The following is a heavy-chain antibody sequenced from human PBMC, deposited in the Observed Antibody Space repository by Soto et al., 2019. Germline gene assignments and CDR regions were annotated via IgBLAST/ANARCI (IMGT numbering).Heavy chain of an antibody. J-gene: IGHJ6*02. CDR1: GFTFSSYA. Sequence: GGSLRLSCAASGFTFSSYAMSWVRQAPGKGLEWVSSISSSSSYIYYADSVKGRFTISRDNAKNSLYLQMNSLRAEDTAVYYCARESAAARNYYYYGMGVWGQGTTVTVSS. CDR2: ISSSSSYI. CDR3: ARESAAARNYYYYGMGV. D-gene: IGHD6-13*01. V-gene: IGHV3-21*01.